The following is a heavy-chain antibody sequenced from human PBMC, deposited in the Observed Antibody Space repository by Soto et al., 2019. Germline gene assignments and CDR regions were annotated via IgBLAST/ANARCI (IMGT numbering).Heavy chain of an antibody. J-gene: IGHJ4*02. Sequence: QVQLQESGPGLIKGSQTLTLTCTVSGGSISSGGYYWSWIRQHPGKGLEWIGYTYNSANTYQSRSLSRRVSISADTSKNQFSLNLISVTSADTAMYYCARLSSSGWPIDSWGQGTLVTVSS. CDR3: ARLSSSGWPIDS. CDR2: TYNSANT. V-gene: IGHV4-31*03. CDR1: GGSISSGGYY. D-gene: IGHD6-19*01.